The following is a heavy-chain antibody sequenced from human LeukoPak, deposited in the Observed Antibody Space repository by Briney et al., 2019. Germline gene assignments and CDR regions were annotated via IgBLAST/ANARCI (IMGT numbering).Heavy chain of an antibody. Sequence: GASVRVSCKASGYTFTSYGISWVRQAPGQGLEWMGWINPNSGGTNYAQKFQGRVTMTRDTSISTAYMELSRLRSDDTAVYYCARDLYSGYDLESGFDYWGQGTLVTVSS. V-gene: IGHV1-2*02. CDR3: ARDLYSGYDLESGFDY. D-gene: IGHD5-12*01. CDR1: GYTFTSYG. J-gene: IGHJ4*02. CDR2: INPNSGGT.